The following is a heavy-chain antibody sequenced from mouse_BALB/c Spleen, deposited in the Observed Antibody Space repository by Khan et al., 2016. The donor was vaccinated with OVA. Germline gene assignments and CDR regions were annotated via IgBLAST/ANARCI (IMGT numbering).Heavy chain of an antibody. J-gene: IGHJ3*01. Sequence: EVQLQESGPELVKPGDSMKISCKASNYSFTDYTMNWVKQSHGKNLEWIGLINPYNGGSNYNQKFKGKATLTVDKSSSTASMELLSLTSEDSAVYYCTRSGDGGFAYWGQGTLVTVSA. CDR2: INPYNGGS. V-gene: IGHV1-18*01. CDR1: NYSFTDYT. CDR3: TRSGDGGFAY.